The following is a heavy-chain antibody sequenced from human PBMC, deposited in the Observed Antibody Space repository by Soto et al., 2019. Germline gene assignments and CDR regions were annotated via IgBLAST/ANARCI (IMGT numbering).Heavy chain of an antibody. V-gene: IGHV1-69*02. D-gene: IGHD2-15*01. CDR1: GGPFSTYT. J-gene: IGHJ4*02. CDR3: AKGSGGADAEGYYFDF. Sequence: QVQLVQSGAEVKKPGSSVKVSCKASGGPFSTYTISWLRQAPGQGLEWMGRIIPILGVANYAQNVQGRVPITADKATTAAYMELSSLSSEDTAMYYCAKGSGGADAEGYYFDFWGQGTLVTVSS. CDR2: IIPILGVA.